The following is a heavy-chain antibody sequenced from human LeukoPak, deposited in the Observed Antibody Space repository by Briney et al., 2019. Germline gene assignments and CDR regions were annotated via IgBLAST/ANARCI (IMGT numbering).Heavy chain of an antibody. CDR3: AKGPLYSSGWYPLLDF. J-gene: IGHJ4*02. CDR1: RFTFDDYA. Sequence: PGGSLRLSCAASRFTFDDYAMHWVRQAPGKGLEWVSGISWNSASTGYADAVKGRFTIFRDNAKNSLYLQMNSLRTDDTALYYCAKGPLYSSGWYPLLDFWGQGTLVTVSS. D-gene: IGHD6-19*01. V-gene: IGHV3-9*01. CDR2: ISWNSAST.